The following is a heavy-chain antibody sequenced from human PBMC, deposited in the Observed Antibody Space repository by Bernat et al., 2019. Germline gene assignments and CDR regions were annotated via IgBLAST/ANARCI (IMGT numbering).Heavy chain of an antibody. Sequence: QVPLQESGPGLVKPSQTLSLTCTVSGGSISSGGYYWSWIRQHPGKGLEWIGYIYYSGSTYYNPSLKSRVTISVDTSKNQFSLKLSSVTAADTAVYYCARENYYGSGSYFGRTDYWGQGTLVTVSS. V-gene: IGHV4-31*03. CDR3: ARENYYGSGSYFGRTDY. CDR1: GGSISSGGYY. D-gene: IGHD3-10*01. J-gene: IGHJ4*02. CDR2: IYYSGST.